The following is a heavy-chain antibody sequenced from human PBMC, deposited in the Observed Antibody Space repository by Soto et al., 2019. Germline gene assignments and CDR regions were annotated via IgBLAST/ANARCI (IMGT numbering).Heavy chain of an antibody. V-gene: IGHV5-51*01. CDR3: ARNGGRGMKDAFDI. Sequence: GGSLKISCKGSGYTFCSYWIGWVRQMPGNGLEWMGIIYPGDSDTKYSPTFEGQVTISVDKFISTAYLQWSSLKAPDTAMYYCARNGGRGMKDAFDIWGQGTMVTVSS. CDR2: IYPGDSDT. CDR1: GYTFCSYW. D-gene: IGHD2-15*01. J-gene: IGHJ3*02.